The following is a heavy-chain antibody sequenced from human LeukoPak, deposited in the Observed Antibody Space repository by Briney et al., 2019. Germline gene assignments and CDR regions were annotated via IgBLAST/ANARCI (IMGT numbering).Heavy chain of an antibody. Sequence: SVKVSCKASGGTFSSYAISWVRQAPGQGLEWMGGIIPIFGTANYAQKFQGRVTITTDESTSTAYMELSSLRSEDTAVYYCAKSREAIAAAEWGAFDIWGQGTMVTVSS. CDR1: GGTFSSYA. CDR3: AKSREAIAAAEWGAFDI. D-gene: IGHD6-13*01. J-gene: IGHJ3*02. CDR2: IIPIFGTA. V-gene: IGHV1-69*05.